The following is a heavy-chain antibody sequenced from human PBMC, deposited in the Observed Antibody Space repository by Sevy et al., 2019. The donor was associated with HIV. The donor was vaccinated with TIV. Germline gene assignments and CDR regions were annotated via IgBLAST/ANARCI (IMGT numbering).Heavy chain of an antibody. CDR1: GFTFSSYA. J-gene: IGHJ4*02. CDR3: AKALDIVVVVAATDFDY. V-gene: IGHV3-23*01. CDR2: ISGSGGST. D-gene: IGHD2-15*01. Sequence: GGSLRLSCAASGFTFSSYAMSWVRQAPGKGLEWVSAISGSGGSTYYADSVKGRFTISRDNSKNTLYLQMNSLRAEDTAVDYCAKALDIVVVVAATDFDYWGQGTLVTVSS.